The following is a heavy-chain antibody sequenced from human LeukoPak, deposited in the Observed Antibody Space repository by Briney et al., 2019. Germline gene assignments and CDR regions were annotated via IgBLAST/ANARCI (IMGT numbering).Heavy chain of an antibody. J-gene: IGHJ4*02. D-gene: IGHD3-22*01. CDR1: GYIFNNHD. CDR3: AKSSGDYFFDY. CDR2: MNPNSGNA. Sequence: ASVTVSFMASGYIFNNHDINWVRQAAGQGLEWLGRMNPNSGNAAYAQKLQGRVTMTWDSSTNTAYLEVIALRSDDTAVYYCAKSSGDYFFDYWGQGTLVTVSS. V-gene: IGHV1-8*01.